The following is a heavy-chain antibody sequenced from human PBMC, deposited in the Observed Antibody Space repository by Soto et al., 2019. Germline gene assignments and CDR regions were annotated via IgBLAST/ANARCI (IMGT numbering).Heavy chain of an antibody. J-gene: IGHJ6*02. Sequence: PGESLKISCKGSGYNFAGYWIAWVRQMPGKGLELMGIIYPSDSDTRYRPSFQGQVTISADKSISTAYLQWSSLKASDTAMYYCAREFGDGSNGYYYGMDVWGQGTTVTVSS. D-gene: IGHD3-16*01. CDR3: AREFGDGSNGYYYGMDV. CDR2: IYPSDSDT. V-gene: IGHV5-51*01. CDR1: GYNFAGYW.